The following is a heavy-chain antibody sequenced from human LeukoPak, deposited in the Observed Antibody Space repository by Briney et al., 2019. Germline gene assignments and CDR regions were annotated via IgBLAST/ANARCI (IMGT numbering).Heavy chain of an antibody. D-gene: IGHD3-10*01. J-gene: IGHJ6*02. V-gene: IGHV3-30*18. CDR2: ISYDGSNK. CDR1: GFTFSSYG. Sequence: GGSLRLSCAASGFTFSSYGMHWVRQAPGKGLEWVAVISYDGSNKYYADSVKGRFTISRDNSKNTLYLQMNSLRAEDTAVYYCAKDNYYGSGSYYYYYGMDVWGQGTTVTVSS. CDR3: AKDNYYGSGSYYYYYGMDV.